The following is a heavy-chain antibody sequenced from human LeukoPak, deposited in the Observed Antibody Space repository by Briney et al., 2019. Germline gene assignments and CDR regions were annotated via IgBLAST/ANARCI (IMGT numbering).Heavy chain of an antibody. J-gene: IGHJ4*02. CDR1: GFTFSSYG. V-gene: IGHV3-30*18. CDR2: ISYDGSNK. Sequence: GGSLRLSCAASGFTFSSYGMHWVRQAPGKGLEWVAVISYDGSNKYYADSVKGRFTISRDNSKNTLYLQMNSLRGEDSAVYYCAKINNNDDYWGQGNLVTVSS. D-gene: IGHD1/OR15-1a*01. CDR3: AKINNNDDY.